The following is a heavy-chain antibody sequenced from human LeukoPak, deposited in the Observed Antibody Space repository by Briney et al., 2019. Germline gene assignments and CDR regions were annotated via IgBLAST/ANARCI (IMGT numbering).Heavy chain of an antibody. Sequence: GGSLRLSCAVSGFNFGDYAMHWVRQAPGRGLEWVSGINWKTGNGIYADSVKGRFTISRDNAKNSLYLQMSSLRAEDTALYYCTRRAARWQFDLWGRGTLLTVSS. CDR1: GFNFGDYA. D-gene: IGHD5-24*01. V-gene: IGHV3-9*01. CDR3: TRRAARWQFDL. CDR2: INWKTGNG. J-gene: IGHJ2*01.